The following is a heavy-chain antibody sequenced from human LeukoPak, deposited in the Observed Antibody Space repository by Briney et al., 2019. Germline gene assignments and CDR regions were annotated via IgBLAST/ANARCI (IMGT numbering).Heavy chain of an antibody. CDR3: AREAGIVTGTQ. V-gene: IGHV3-21*01. D-gene: IGHD1-7*01. J-gene: IGHJ4*02. CDR2: ISSSSSYI. Sequence: GGSLRLSCAASGFTFSSFSMNWVRQAPGKGLEWVSSISSSSSYIYYADSVKGRFTISRDNAKNSLYLQMNSLRAEDTAVYYCAREAGIVTGTQWGQGTLVTVSS. CDR1: GFTFSSFS.